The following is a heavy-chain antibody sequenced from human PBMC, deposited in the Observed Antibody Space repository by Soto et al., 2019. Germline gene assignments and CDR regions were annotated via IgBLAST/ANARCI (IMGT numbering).Heavy chain of an antibody. CDR1: DCSINNNY. D-gene: IGHD1-1*01. CDR3: AKTGVASAAADAFLI. J-gene: IGHJ3*02. CDR2: INFSGNT. Sequence: PSDPRSLTVTVSDCSINNNYWSGVGQPPGKAPEWVGFINFSGNTNYNPSLKSRVTISVDTSKNQFSLRLSDVTAADTAVYHCAKTGVASAAADAFLIWGPGTMVTVSS. V-gene: IGHV4-59*01.